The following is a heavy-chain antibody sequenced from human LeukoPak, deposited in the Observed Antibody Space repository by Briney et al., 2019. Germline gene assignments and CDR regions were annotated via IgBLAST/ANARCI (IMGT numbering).Heavy chain of an antibody. J-gene: IGHJ6*02. CDR1: GYTFTSYG. CDR3: AREETAITIFGVVNRYYYGMDV. D-gene: IGHD3-3*01. V-gene: IGHV1-18*01. CDR2: ISAYNGNT. Sequence: ASVKVSCKASGYTFTSYGISWVRQAPGQGLEWMGWISAYNGNTNYAQKLQGRVTMTTDTSTSTAYMELRSLRSDDTAVYYCAREETAITIFGVVNRYYYGMDVWGQGITVTVSS.